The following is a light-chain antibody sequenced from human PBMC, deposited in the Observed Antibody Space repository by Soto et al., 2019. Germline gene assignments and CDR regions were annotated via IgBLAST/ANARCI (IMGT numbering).Light chain of an antibody. Sequence: DIQMTQSPSALSSSVGDRVSSTCRASQSVGNSLAWYQQRPGKAPKLLIFDASTLESGVPSKFSGSGSDTEFTFTISSLQPDDSATYYCQQYNTYGLTFGGGTKVDIK. CDR3: QQYNTYGLT. CDR1: QSVGNS. J-gene: IGKJ4*02. CDR2: DAS. V-gene: IGKV1-5*01.